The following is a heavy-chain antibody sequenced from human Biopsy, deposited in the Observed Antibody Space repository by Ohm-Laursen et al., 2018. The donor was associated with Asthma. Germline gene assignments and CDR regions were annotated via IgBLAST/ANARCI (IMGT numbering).Heavy chain of an antibody. CDR3: ARGVDRVTGLLDHFDS. Sequence: VTLSLTCTASGGSINNFYWSWIRQPPGKGLESIGHVYYSGSTNYNPSLKSRVTISIDASKNQFSLKLTSVTAADTAVYYCARGVDRVTGLLDHFDSWGQVTLVTVSS. V-gene: IGHV4-59*01. J-gene: IGHJ4*02. CDR1: GGSINNFY. D-gene: IGHD2-21*02. CDR2: VYYSGST.